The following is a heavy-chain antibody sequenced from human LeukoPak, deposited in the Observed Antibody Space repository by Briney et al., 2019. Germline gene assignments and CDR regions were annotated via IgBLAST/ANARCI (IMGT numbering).Heavy chain of an antibody. CDR2: IKQDGSEK. Sequence: GGSLRLSCAASGFTFSSYWMSWVRQAPGKGLEWVANIKQDGSEKYYVDSVKGRFTISRDNAKNSLYLQMNSLRAEDTAVYYCAGVLRQLASYYYYYMDVWGKGTTVTVSS. CDR1: GFTFSSYW. V-gene: IGHV3-7*01. J-gene: IGHJ6*03. D-gene: IGHD2-2*01. CDR3: AGVLRQLASYYYYYMDV.